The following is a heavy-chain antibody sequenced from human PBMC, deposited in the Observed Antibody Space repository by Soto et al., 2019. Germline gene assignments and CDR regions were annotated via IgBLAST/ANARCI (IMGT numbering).Heavy chain of an antibody. D-gene: IGHD3-9*01. Sequence: PGGSLRLSCAASGFTFSSYAMILFRQASGKGLEWVSAISGSGGSTYYADSVKGRFTISRDNSKNTLYLQMNSLRAEDTAVYYCAKSYDFLTPVTPYYFDYWGKGTLVTVSS. V-gene: IGHV3-23*01. CDR1: GFTFSSYA. CDR2: ISGSGGST. J-gene: IGHJ4*02. CDR3: AKSYDFLTPVTPYYFDY.